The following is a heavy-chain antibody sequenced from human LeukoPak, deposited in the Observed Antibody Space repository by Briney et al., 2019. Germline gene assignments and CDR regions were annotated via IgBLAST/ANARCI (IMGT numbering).Heavy chain of an antibody. Sequence: PGGSLRLSCAASGFTFSSYIMNWVRQAPGKGLEWVSYISSSSSTIYYVDSVKGRFTISRDNAKNSLYLQMNSLRDEDTAVYYCARDLGLIWSGELGDAFEIWGQGTMVTVSS. CDR3: ARDLGLIWSGELGDAFEI. D-gene: IGHD3-10*01. CDR1: GFTFSSYI. CDR2: ISSSSSTI. J-gene: IGHJ3*02. V-gene: IGHV3-48*02.